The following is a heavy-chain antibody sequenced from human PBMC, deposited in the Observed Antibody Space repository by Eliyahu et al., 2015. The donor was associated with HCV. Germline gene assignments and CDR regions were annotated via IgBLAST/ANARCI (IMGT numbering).Heavy chain of an antibody. CDR3: ARGNGYNGFDY. V-gene: IGHV4-59*01. D-gene: IGHD5-24*01. CDR2: IYYSGST. J-gene: IGHJ4*02. Sequence: QVQLQESGPGLVKPSETLSLTCTVXGGSISSYYWSWIRQPPGKGLEWIGYIYYSGSTNYNPSLKSRVTISVDTSKNQFSLKLSSVTAADTAVYYCARGNGYNGFDYWGQGTLVTVSS. CDR1: GGSISSYY.